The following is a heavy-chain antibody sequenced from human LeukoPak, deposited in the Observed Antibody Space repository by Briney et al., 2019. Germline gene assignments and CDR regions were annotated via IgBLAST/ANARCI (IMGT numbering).Heavy chain of an antibody. CDR2: ISWNSASI. D-gene: IGHD3-22*01. CDR3: VKEGYDSNSYYDC. V-gene: IGHV3-9*01. CDR1: GFSLDDYA. J-gene: IGHJ4*02. Sequence: GGSLRLSCAASGFSLDDYAMHWVRQAPGKGLEWVSGISWNSASIGYADSVRGRFTISRDNAKNSLYLQMNSLRAEDTAFYYCVKEGYDSNSYYDCWGQGTLVTVSS.